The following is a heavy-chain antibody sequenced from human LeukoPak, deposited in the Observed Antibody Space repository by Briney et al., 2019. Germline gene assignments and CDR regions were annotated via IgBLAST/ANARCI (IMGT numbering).Heavy chain of an antibody. CDR3: ARVANDFWSGSYDY. J-gene: IGHJ4*02. V-gene: IGHV1-46*01. Sequence: ASVKVSCKASGYTFTSYYMHWVRQAPGQGLEWMGIINPSGGSTSYARRFQGRVTMTRDTSTSTVYMELNSLRSEDTAVYYCARVANDFWSGSYDYWGQGTLVTVSS. D-gene: IGHD3-3*01. CDR2: INPSGGST. CDR1: GYTFTSYY.